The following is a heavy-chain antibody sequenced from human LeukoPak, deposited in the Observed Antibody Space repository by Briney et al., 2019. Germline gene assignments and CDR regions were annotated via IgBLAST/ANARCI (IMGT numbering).Heavy chain of an antibody. J-gene: IGHJ5*02. D-gene: IGHD3-3*01. CDR2: INTNTGNP. CDR3: ARDITIFGVVGSYNWFDP. V-gene: IGHV7-4-1*02. CDR1: GGTFTSYA. Sequence: GASVKVSCKASGGTFTSYAMNWVRQAPGQGLEWMGWINTNTGNPTYAQGFTGRFVFSLDTSVSTAYLQISSLKAEDTAVYYCARDITIFGVVGSYNWFDPWGQGTLVTVSS.